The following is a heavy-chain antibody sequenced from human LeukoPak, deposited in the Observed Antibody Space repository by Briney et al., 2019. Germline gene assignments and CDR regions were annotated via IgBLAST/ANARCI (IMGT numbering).Heavy chain of an antibody. J-gene: IGHJ5*02. CDR1: GFTFSSYW. V-gene: IGHV3-21*01. CDR3: ARGKTSQNIVTRKTYNWFDP. CDR2: ISSTSNYI. D-gene: IGHD2/OR15-2a*01. Sequence: GGSLRLSCAASGFTFSSYWMSWVRQAPGKGLEWVSSISSTSNYIYYADSVKGRFTISRDNAKNSLYLQMKSLRAEDTAVYYCARGKTSQNIVTRKTYNWFDPWGQGTLVTVSS.